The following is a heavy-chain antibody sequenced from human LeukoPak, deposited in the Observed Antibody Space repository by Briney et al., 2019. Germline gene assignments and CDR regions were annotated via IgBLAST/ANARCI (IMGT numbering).Heavy chain of an antibody. J-gene: IGHJ4*02. Sequence: GGSLRLSCAASGFTFSSYAMSWVRQAPGKGLEWVSAISGSGGSTYYADSVKGRYTISRDNSKNTLYLQMNSLRAEDTAVYYCAKIPYYDILTGYPSEDYWGQGTLVTVSS. V-gene: IGHV3-23*01. CDR1: GFTFSSYA. D-gene: IGHD3-9*01. CDR2: ISGSGGST. CDR3: AKIPYYDILTGYPSEDY.